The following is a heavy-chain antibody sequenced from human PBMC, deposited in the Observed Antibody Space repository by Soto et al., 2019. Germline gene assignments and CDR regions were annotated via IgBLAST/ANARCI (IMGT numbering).Heavy chain of an antibody. D-gene: IGHD6-6*01. V-gene: IGHV3-48*02. J-gene: IGHJ5*02. CDR1: GFTFSVYT. Sequence: EAQLVESGGGLVQPGGSLRLSCAASGFTFSVYTMHWVRQSPGKGLEWISVITSSGTTISYADSVKGRFTISRDNAKSSLFMQMDTLRDEDTAVYYCARDGYSTSSDWPWFDPWGQGTLVTVSS. CDR2: ITSSGTTI. CDR3: ARDGYSTSSDWPWFDP.